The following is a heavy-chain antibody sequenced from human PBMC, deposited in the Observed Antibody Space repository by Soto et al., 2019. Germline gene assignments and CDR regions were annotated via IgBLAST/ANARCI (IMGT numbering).Heavy chain of an antibody. CDR1: GVSISSGGYY. D-gene: IGHD3-10*01. J-gene: IGHJ5*02. V-gene: IGHV4-31*02. CDR2: ISYSGST. CDR3: ARGSEWFGELYWFDP. Sequence: SETLSLTCTVSGVSISSGGYYWSWIRQHPGKGLEWIGYISYSGSTYYNPSLKSRITISIDTPKNQFSMKVTSVTAADTAVYYCARGSEWFGELYWFDPWGQGTLVTVSS.